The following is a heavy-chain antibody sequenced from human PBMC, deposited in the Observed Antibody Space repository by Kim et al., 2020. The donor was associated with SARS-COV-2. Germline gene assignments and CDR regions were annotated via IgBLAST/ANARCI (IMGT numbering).Heavy chain of an antibody. D-gene: IGHD6-13*01. CDR2: ISRSSSYI. CDR1: GFTFNTHS. V-gene: IGHV3-21*01. J-gene: IGHJ4*02. Sequence: GGSLRLSCAASGFTFNTHSMNWVRQAPGKGLEWVSSISRSSSYIYYADSVKGRFTISRDNAKNSLYLQLNNLRVEDTAVYYCAGDQTYSSSHDFWGQGTLVTVSS. CDR3: AGDQTYSSSHDF.